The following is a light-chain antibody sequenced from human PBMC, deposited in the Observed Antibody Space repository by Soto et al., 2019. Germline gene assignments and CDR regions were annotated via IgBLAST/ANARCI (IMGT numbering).Light chain of an antibody. J-gene: IGKJ5*01. Sequence: DIQMTQSPSSVSANVGDRVTITCRASQYISTWLAWHQQKPGKAPKLLIYAASTLQDGVPSRFSGSGSGTDFTLTFSSLQPEDFATYYCQQDNAFPITVGQGTRLEIK. CDR2: AAS. CDR3: QQDNAFPIT. CDR1: QYISTW. V-gene: IGKV1-12*01.